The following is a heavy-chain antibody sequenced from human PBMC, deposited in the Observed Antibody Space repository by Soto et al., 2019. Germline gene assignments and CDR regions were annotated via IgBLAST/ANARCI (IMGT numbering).Heavy chain of an antibody. J-gene: IGHJ5*02. D-gene: IGHD4-17*01. V-gene: IGHV1-69*01. CDR2: IIPIFGTA. CDR1: GGTFSSYA. Sequence: QVQLVQSGAEVKKPGSSVKVSCKASGGTFSSYAISWVRQAPGQGLECMGGIIPIFGTANYAQKFQGRVTITADESTSTAYMELSSLRSEDTAVYYCAREEQTTVTLGNWFDPWGQGPLVTVSS. CDR3: AREEQTTVTLGNWFDP.